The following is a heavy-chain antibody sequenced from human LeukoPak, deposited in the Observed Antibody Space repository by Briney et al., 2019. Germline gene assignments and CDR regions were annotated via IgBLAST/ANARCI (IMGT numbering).Heavy chain of an antibody. J-gene: IGHJ5*02. CDR3: ASSRYYGSGSYYH. CDR2: IYYSGST. D-gene: IGHD3-10*01. Sequence: SETLSLTCTVSGGSISSYYWSWLRQPPGKGLEWIGYIYYSGSTNYNPSLKSRVTISVDTSKNQFSLKLSSVTAADTAVYYCASSRYYGSGSYYHWGQGTLVTVSS. CDR1: GGSISSYY. V-gene: IGHV4-59*01.